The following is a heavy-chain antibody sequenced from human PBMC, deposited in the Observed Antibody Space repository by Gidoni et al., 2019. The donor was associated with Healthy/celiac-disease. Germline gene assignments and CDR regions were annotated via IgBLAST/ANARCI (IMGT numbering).Heavy chain of an antibody. V-gene: IGHV1-69*01. CDR1: GGTFSSYA. D-gene: IGHD2-21*01. CDR2: IIPIFGTA. J-gene: IGHJ6*02. Sequence: QVQLVQSGAEVKKPGSSVKVSCKAYGGTFSSYAISWVRQAPGQGLEWMGGIIPIFGTANYAQKFQGRVTITADESTSTAYMELSSLRSEDTAVYYCASAPFNSLYYYYGMDVWGQGTTVTVSS. CDR3: ASAPFNSLYYYYGMDV.